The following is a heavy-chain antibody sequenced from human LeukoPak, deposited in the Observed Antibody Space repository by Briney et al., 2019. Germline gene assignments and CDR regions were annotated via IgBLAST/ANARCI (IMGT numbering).Heavy chain of an antibody. CDR3: ARAERVGATRRGFVY. Sequence: ASVKVSCKASGYTFTGYYMHWVRQAPGQGLEWMGWINPNSGGTNYAQKFQGRVTMTRDTSISTAYMELSRLRSDDTAVYCCARAERVGATRRGFVYWGQGTLVTVSS. CDR2: INPNSGGT. V-gene: IGHV1-2*02. J-gene: IGHJ4*02. CDR1: GYTFTGYY. D-gene: IGHD1-26*01.